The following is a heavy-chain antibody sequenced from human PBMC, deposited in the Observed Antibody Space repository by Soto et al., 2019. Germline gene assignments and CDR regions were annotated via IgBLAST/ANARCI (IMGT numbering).Heavy chain of an antibody. CDR3: AKRVWVAAAGTGYYGMDV. CDR2: ISGSGGST. J-gene: IGHJ6*02. CDR1: GFTFSSYA. Sequence: GGSLRLSCAASGFTFSSYAMSWVRQAPGKGLEWVSAISGSGGSTYYADSVKGRFTISRDNSKNTLYLQMNSLRAEDTAVYYCAKRVWVAAAGTGYYGMDVWGQGTTVTVSS. V-gene: IGHV3-23*01. D-gene: IGHD6-13*01.